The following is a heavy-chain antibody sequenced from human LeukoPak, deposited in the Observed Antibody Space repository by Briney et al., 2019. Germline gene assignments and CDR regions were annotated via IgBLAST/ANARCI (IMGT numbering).Heavy chain of an antibody. CDR2: IYHSGNT. CDR3: ARVVTSGYYFFDY. Sequence: PSETLSLTCAVSGDSISSSHWWSWVRPSPGKGLEWIGEIYHSGNTYYNPSLKSRVTISVDTSKNQFSLKLTSVTAADTAVYYCARVVTSGYYFFDYWGQGTLVTVSS. D-gene: IGHD5-12*01. V-gene: IGHV4-4*02. J-gene: IGHJ4*02. CDR1: GDSISSSHW.